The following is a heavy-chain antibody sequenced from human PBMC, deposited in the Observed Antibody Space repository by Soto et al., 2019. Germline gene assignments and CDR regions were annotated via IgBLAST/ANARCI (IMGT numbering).Heavy chain of an antibody. D-gene: IGHD3-10*01. CDR3: ARHPFSRGSGSFYEKPEWFDP. CDR1: GGSISSSIYF. Sequence: PSETLSLTCSVSGGSISSSIYFWGWIRQPPGKGLEWIGSIYYDGNTYYNPSLKSRVTISVDASKNQFSLKLSSVTAADTAVFYCARHPFSRGSGSFYEKPEWFDPWGQGTLVTVSS. V-gene: IGHV4-39*01. J-gene: IGHJ5*02. CDR2: IYYDGNT.